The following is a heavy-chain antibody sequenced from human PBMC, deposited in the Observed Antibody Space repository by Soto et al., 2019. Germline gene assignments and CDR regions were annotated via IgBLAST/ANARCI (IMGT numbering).Heavy chain of an antibody. CDR2: ISWNSGSI. CDR1: GFTFDDYA. J-gene: IGHJ3*02. Sequence: EVQLVESGGGLVQPGRSLRLSCAASGFTFDDYAMHWVRQAPGKGLEWVSGISWNSGSIGYADSVKGRFTISRDNAKNSLYLQMNSLRAEDTALYYCAKDTSGSPGDDAFDIWGQGTMVTVSS. D-gene: IGHD1-26*01. CDR3: AKDTSGSPGDDAFDI. V-gene: IGHV3-9*01.